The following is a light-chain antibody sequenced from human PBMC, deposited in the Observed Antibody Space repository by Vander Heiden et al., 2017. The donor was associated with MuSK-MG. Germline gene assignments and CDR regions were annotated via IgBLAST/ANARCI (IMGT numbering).Light chain of an antibody. CDR1: QGISSY. V-gene: IGKV1-8*01. J-gene: IGKJ2*01. Sequence: AIRMTQPPSPFSASTGARVTFTCRASQGISSYLAWYQQNPGKAPKLLIYVASTFQSGVPSWCGGSGSGTYFTPTSSCLQSEVSATYYCQHYCSHPYTFGQGTKLEIK. CDR2: VAS. CDR3: QHYCSHPYT.